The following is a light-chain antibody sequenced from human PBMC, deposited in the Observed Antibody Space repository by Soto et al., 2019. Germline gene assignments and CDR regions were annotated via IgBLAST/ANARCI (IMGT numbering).Light chain of an antibody. V-gene: IGLV2-14*01. J-gene: IGLJ1*01. CDR2: DVY. Sequence: QSALTQPAPVSGSPGQSITISCAGTSSDVGRYTYVSWYQQHPGKAPKLIIYDVYNRPSGVSTRFSGSKSGNTASLTISGLQAEDEADYYCTSYTSTSTPYVFGGGTKLTVL. CDR1: SSDVGRYTY. CDR3: TSYTSTSTPYV.